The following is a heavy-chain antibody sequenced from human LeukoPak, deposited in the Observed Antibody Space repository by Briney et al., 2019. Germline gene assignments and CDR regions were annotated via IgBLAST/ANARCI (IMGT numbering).Heavy chain of an antibody. V-gene: IGHV4-39*01. D-gene: IGHD6-19*01. Sequence: KPSETLSLTCTVFGGSISSSSHYWGWIRQPPGEGLEWIGSIYFSGSTYYSPSLKSRVTISVDPSTNQFSLKLSSVTAADTAVYFCARHQWLGPFGSWGQGTLVTVSS. CDR3: ARHQWLGPFGS. J-gene: IGHJ4*02. CDR2: IYFSGST. CDR1: GGSISSSSHY.